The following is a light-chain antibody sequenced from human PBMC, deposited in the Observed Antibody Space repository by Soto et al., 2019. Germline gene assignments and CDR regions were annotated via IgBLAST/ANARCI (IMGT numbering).Light chain of an antibody. J-gene: IGKJ4*01. V-gene: IGKV1-5*03. CDR2: KAS. CDR1: QSISTW. CDR3: QQYNTYPLT. Sequence: DIQMTQSPSTLSASVGDRVTITCRAGQSISTWLAWYQQKAGKAPKLLIYKASSLEGGVPSRFSGSRSGTEFNITISSLQPDDFATYYCQQYNTYPLTFGGGTTVDIK.